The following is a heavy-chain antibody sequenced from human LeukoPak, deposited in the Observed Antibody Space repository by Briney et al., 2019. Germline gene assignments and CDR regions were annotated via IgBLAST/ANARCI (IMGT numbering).Heavy chain of an antibody. CDR1: GFTFSSYG. D-gene: IGHD6-19*01. J-gene: IGHJ4*02. V-gene: IGHV3-23*01. Sequence: QPGGSLRLSCAASGFTFSSYGMHWVRQAPGKGLEWVSAISGSGGSTYYADSVKGRFTISRDNSKNTLYLQMNSLRAEDTAVYYCAKDLFQWLAHIAGNYFDYWGQGTLVTVSS. CDR3: AKDLFQWLAHIAGNYFDY. CDR2: ISGSGGST.